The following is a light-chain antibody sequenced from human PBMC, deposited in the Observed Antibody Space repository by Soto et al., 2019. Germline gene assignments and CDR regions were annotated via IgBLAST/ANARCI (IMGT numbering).Light chain of an antibody. Sequence: AIQMTQSPASLSASVGDRVTITCRASQGIRNDLGWYQQKPGKAPKLLIYTASRLQSGVPSRFSGSGAGTDFTLTISSLQPEDFATYYCLQEYFYPYSFGQGTKLEIK. J-gene: IGKJ2*03. CDR2: TAS. CDR1: QGIRND. CDR3: LQEYFYPYS. V-gene: IGKV1-6*01.